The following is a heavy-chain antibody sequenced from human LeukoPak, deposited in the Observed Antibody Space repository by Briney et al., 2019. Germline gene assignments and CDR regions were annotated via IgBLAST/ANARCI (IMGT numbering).Heavy chain of an antibody. CDR3: ARDPAAHYYYYYGMDV. J-gene: IGHJ6*02. CDR2: INTNTGNP. D-gene: IGHD2-2*01. CDR1: GYTFISYA. V-gene: IGHV7-4-1*02. Sequence: GASVKVSCKASGYTFISYAMNWVRQAPGQGLEWMGWINTNTGNPTYAQGFTGRFVFSLDTSVSTAYLQISSLKAEDTAVYYCARDPAAHYYYYYGMDVWGQGTTVTVSS.